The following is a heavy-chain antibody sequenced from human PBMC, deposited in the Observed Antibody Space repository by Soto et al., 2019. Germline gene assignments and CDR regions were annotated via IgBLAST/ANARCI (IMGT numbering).Heavy chain of an antibody. CDR1: GGSFCGYY. D-gene: IGHD6-13*01. CDR3: ARGAPINSSSLYYFDY. Sequence: SETLSLTCAVYGGSFCGYYWSWIRQPPGKGLGWIGEINHSGSTNYNPSLKSRVTISVDTSKNQFSLKLSSVTAADTAVYYCARGAPINSSSLYYFDYWGQGTLVTVS. V-gene: IGHV4-34*01. J-gene: IGHJ4*02. CDR2: INHSGST.